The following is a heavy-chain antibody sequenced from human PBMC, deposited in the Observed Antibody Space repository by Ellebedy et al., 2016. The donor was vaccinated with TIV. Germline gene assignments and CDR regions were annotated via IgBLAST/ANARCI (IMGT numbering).Heavy chain of an antibody. CDR2: IYNSGST. V-gene: IGHV4-39*01. CDR3: ARNLVIFTFKKWYFDL. D-gene: IGHD3-16*01. Sequence: GSLRLSCTVSGGSISSSTYYWGWIRQPPGKGLEWIGTIYNSGSTYYNPSLKSRVTISVDTSKNQFSLKLSSVTAADTAVYYCARNLVIFTFKKWYFDLWGRGTLVSVSS. J-gene: IGHJ2*01. CDR1: GGSISSSTYY.